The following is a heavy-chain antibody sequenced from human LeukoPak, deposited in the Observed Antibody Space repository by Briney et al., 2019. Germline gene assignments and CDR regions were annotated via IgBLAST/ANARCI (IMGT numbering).Heavy chain of an antibody. CDR2: ISGSGGST. Sequence: GGSLRLSCAASGFTFSSYAMSWVRQAPGKGLEWVSTISGSGGSTNYADSVKGRFTISRDNSKNTLYLQMNSLGAEDTAVYYCAKDMWRRDGYNPLGIFDYWGQGTLVTVS. J-gene: IGHJ4*02. V-gene: IGHV3-23*01. CDR3: AKDMWRRDGYNPLGIFDY. CDR1: GFTFSSYA. D-gene: IGHD5-24*01.